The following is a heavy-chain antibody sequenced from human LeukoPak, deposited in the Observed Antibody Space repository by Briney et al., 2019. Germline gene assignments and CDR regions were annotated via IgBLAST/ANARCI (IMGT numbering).Heavy chain of an antibody. Sequence: ASVKVSCKASGYTFTSYGISWVRQAPGQGHEWMGWISAYNGNTNYAQKLQGRVTMTTDTSTSTAYMELRSLRSDDTAVYYCARNRGYFDWLSPFDYWGQGTLVTVSS. CDR1: GYTFTSYG. CDR3: ARNRGYFDWLSPFDY. V-gene: IGHV1-18*01. CDR2: ISAYNGNT. D-gene: IGHD3-9*01. J-gene: IGHJ4*02.